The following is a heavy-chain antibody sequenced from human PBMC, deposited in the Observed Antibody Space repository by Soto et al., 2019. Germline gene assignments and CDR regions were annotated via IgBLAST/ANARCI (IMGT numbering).Heavy chain of an antibody. CDR3: ARGGWAGYSSDGGFDL. D-gene: IGHD6-19*01. Sequence: QVQLLQSGAEVKKSGAPVKISCKTSGFTFTSYYLHWVRQAPGQGLEWMGIINPAPGSTNDAQKFEGRVSMTTDMSTNTVYMQLARLTSEDTGVYYCARGGWAGYSSDGGFDLWGQGTLSTVSS. V-gene: IGHV1-46*01. CDR1: GFTFTSYY. J-gene: IGHJ4*02. CDR2: INPAPGST.